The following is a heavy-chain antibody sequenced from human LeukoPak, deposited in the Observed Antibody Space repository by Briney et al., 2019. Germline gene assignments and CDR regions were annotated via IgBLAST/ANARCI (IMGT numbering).Heavy chain of an antibody. V-gene: IGHV3-53*01. Sequence: GGSLRLSCAASGFTVSSNYMSWVRQAPGKGLEWVSVIYSGGSTYYADSVKGRFTISRDNSKNTLYLQMNSLRAEDTAVYYCARAELSVGPIVGWGQGTLVTVSS. CDR2: IYSGGST. J-gene: IGHJ4*02. D-gene: IGHD2-21*01. CDR3: ARAELSVGPIVG. CDR1: GFTVSSNY.